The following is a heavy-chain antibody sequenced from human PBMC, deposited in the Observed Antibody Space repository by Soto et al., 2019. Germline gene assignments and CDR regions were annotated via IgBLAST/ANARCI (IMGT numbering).Heavy chain of an antibody. J-gene: IGHJ4*02. CDR3: AGDLAKGGGSAGFDY. V-gene: IGHV1-2*02. CDR2: INPKSGGT. D-gene: IGHD1-26*01. CDR1: GYTFTVYY. Sequence: ASVKVSCKASGYTFTVYYMHWVRQAPGQGLEWMGWINPKSGGTMYPQKFQGRVTMTWDTSISTAYMALTRLRSDDTAVYYCAGDLAKGGGSAGFDYWGQGTLVTVSS.